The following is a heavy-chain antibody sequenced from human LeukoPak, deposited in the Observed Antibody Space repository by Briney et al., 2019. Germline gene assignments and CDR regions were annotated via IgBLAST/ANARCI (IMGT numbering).Heavy chain of an antibody. CDR2: LDPGHGEK. J-gene: IGHJ4*02. V-gene: IGHV1-24*01. Sequence: GASVKVSCRVSGYRLADVYIHWVRQAPGPGLEWMGGLDPGHGEKLYAQKFQGRVSMTEDTSTDTASMELSSLRSEDTAIYYCATYYGGDTAFDYWGQGTLVTVSS. CDR3: ATYYGGDTAFDY. D-gene: IGHD3-16*01. CDR1: GYRLADVY.